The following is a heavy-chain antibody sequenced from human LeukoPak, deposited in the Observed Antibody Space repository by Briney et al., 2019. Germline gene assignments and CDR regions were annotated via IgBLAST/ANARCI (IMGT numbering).Heavy chain of an antibody. J-gene: IGHJ4*02. D-gene: IGHD3-22*01. CDR1: GYTFTSYG. CDR2: ISAYNGNT. CDR3: AVYYYDSSGYYSFDY. Sequence: GASVNVSCKASGYTFTSYGISWVRQAPGQGLEWMGWISAYNGNTNYAQKLQGRVTMTTDTSTSTAYMELRSLRSDDTAVYYCAVYYYDSSGYYSFDYWGQGTLVTVSS. V-gene: IGHV1-18*01.